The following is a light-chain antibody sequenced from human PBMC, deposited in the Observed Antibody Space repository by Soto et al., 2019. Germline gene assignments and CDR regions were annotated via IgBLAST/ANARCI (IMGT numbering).Light chain of an antibody. J-gene: IGKJ5*01. CDR1: QSISSY. CDR3: QQYNSYLIT. CDR2: DAS. Sequence: DIQMTQSPSSLSASVGDTVTITCRASQSISSYLNWYQQKPVKAPKLLIYDASSLESGVPSRFSGSGSGTEFTLTISSLQPDDFATYYCQQYNSYLITFGQGTRLEI. V-gene: IGKV1-5*01.